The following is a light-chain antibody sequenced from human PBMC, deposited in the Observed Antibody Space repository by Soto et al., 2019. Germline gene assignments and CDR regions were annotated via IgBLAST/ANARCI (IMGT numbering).Light chain of an antibody. Sequence: DIQMTQSPSSLSASVGDRVTITCRASQSISSYLNWYQQKPGKAPKLLIYDASSLQSGVPSRFSGSGSGTDFTLSISSLQPEDFATYYCQQSYSTPPNFGQGTKVDIK. J-gene: IGKJ2*01. CDR3: QQSYSTPPN. CDR2: DAS. CDR1: QSISSY. V-gene: IGKV1-39*01.